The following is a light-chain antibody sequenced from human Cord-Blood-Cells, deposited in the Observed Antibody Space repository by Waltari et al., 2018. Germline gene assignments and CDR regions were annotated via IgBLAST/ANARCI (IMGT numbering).Light chain of an antibody. J-gene: IGLJ3*02. CDR1: SSDGGSYNI. CDR3: CSYAGSSTWV. CDR2: EGS. V-gene: IGLV2-23*01. Sequence: QSALTQPASVSGSPGQSITISCTGTSSDGGSYNIFYWYQQPPVTAHKPMIYEGSKRPSGVSNRFSGSRSGNTASLTISGLQAEDEADYYCCSYAGSSTWVFGGGTKLTVL.